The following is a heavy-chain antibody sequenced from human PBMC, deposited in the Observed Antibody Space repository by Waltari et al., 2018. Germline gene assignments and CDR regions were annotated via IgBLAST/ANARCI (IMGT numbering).Heavy chain of an antibody. Sequence: QVQLQESGPGLVTPSETLSLTCAVSGYSISSGYSWGWIRQPPGKGLEWIGSIYHSGSTYYNPSLKSRVTIAVDTSKNQFSLKLSSVTAADTAVYYCASQSTGSNYGMDVWGQGTTVIVSS. V-gene: IGHV4-38-2*01. CDR2: IYHSGST. CDR1: GYSISSGYS. J-gene: IGHJ6*02. D-gene: IGHD2-8*02. CDR3: ASQSTGSNYGMDV.